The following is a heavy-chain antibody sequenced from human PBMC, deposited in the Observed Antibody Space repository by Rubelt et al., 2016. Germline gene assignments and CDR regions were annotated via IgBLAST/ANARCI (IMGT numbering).Heavy chain of an antibody. Sequence: EVQLVESGGGLVQPGGSLRLSCAASGFTVSSNYMSWVRQAPGEGLEWVSVIYSGGSTYYTDSVKGRFTIARDNSKNTLYLQMNSLRAEDTAVYYCARNWGFDYWGQGTLVTVSS. CDR1: GFTVSSNY. CDR3: ARNWGFDY. D-gene: IGHD7-27*01. V-gene: IGHV3-66*01. CDR2: IYSGGST. J-gene: IGHJ4*02.